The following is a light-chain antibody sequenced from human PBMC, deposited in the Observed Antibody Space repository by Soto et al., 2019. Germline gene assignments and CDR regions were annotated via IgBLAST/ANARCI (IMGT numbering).Light chain of an antibody. CDR2: EVN. CDR1: GSDVGNYNL. V-gene: IGLV2-23*02. Sequence: QSVLTQPASVSGSLGQSITISCSGSGSDVGNYNLVSWYQQQPGKAPKLIIYEVNKAPSGVSNRFSGSKSGNTASLTISGLQSDDESHYYCCSYAGSSIWVFGGGTKLTVL. J-gene: IGLJ3*02. CDR3: CSYAGSSIWV.